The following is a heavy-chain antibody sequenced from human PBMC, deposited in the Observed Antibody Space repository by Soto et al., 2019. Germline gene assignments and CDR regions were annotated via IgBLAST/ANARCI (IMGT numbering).Heavy chain of an antibody. CDR1: GLTAGRNY. D-gene: IGHD6-19*01. CDR3: ARDFPGIAVATDY. CDR2: ISSSSSYI. Sequence: GGSLRLSCAASGLTAGRNYMSWVRQAPGKGLEWVSSISSSSSYIYYADSVKGRFTISRDNAKNSLYLQMNSLRAEDTAVYYCARDFPGIAVATDYWGQGTLVTVSS. J-gene: IGHJ4*02. V-gene: IGHV3-21*01.